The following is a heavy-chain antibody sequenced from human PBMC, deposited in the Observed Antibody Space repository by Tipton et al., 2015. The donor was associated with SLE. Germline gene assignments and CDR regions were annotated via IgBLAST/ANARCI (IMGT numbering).Heavy chain of an antibody. CDR3: ASNVDIVATGGGGMDV. D-gene: IGHD5-12*01. CDR1: GGSISSGSYY. V-gene: IGHV4-61*09. Sequence: TLSLTCTVSGGSISSGSYYWSWIRQPAGKGLEWIGHIYTSGSTNYNPSLKSRVTTSVDTSKNQFSLKLSSVTAADTAVYYCASNVDIVATGGGGMDVWGQGTTVTVSS. CDR2: IYTSGST. J-gene: IGHJ6*02.